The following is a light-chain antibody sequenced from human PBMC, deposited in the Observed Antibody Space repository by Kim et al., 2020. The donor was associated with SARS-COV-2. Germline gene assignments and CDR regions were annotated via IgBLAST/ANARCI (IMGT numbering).Light chain of an antibody. CDR3: QVWDSSSDHVV. CDR1: NIGSKS. J-gene: IGLJ2*01. Sequence: ARGKTARSTCGRNNIGSKSVHWYQQKPGQAPVLVIYYDSDRPSGIPERFSGSNSGNTATLTISRVEAGDEADYYCQVWDSSSDHVVFGGGTQLTVL. CDR2: YDS. V-gene: IGLV3-21*04.